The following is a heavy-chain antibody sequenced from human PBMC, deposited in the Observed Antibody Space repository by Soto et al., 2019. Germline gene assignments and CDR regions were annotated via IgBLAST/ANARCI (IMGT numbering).Heavy chain of an antibody. CDR3: ARDTTY. D-gene: IGHD5-18*01. J-gene: IGHJ4*02. Sequence: QVQLVQSGAEVKKPGSSVKVSCKASGGTFGTYTISWVRQAPGQGLEWMGRIIPYLDITDYAQKFQGRFTISADKSTTTAYMELNRLRSEDTAVYFCARDTTYLGQGTLVTVSS. CDR1: GGTFGTYT. CDR2: IIPYLDIT. V-gene: IGHV1-69*02.